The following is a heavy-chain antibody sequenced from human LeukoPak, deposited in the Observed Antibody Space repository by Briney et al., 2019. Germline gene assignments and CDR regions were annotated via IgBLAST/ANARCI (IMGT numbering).Heavy chain of an antibody. CDR2: INPDGSNQ. J-gene: IGHJ4*02. V-gene: IGHV3-7*01. CDR1: GFTYTTYW. Sequence: KSGGSLRLSCAAPGFTYTTYWMAWVRQAPGKGLEWVAYINPDGSNQWYVDSVKGRFAISRDNAKNSLYLQMNSLRAEDTAFYYCARMTRLLDYWGQGILATVSS. D-gene: IGHD4-11*01. CDR3: ARMTRLLDY.